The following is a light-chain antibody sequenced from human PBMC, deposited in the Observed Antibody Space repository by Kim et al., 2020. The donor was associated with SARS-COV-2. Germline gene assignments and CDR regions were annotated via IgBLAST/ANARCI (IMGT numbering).Light chain of an antibody. J-gene: IGLJ1*01. CDR3: SSFAGYNNFV. V-gene: IGLV2-8*01. CDR1: RGDIGAYDS. CDR2: EVT. Sequence: GQAVTISCTVTRGDIGAYDSGSWFQQHPGKAPKLMIYEVTKRPSGVPDRFSGSKSGNMASLTVSGLQPDDEADYYCSSFAGYNNFVFGTGTKVTVL.